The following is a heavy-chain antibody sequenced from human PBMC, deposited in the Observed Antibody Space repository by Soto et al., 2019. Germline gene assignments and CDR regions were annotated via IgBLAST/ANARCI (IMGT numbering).Heavy chain of an antibody. Sequence: PSQTLSLTCAISGDSVSSNSAAWNWIRQSPSRGLEWLGRTYYRSKWYNDYAVSVKSRITINPDTSKNQFSLQLNPVTPEDTAVYYCARTRGALRYFDPNGGYYGMDVWGQGTTVTVSS. CDR1: GDSVSSNSAA. CDR3: ARTRGALRYFDPNGGYYGMDV. J-gene: IGHJ6*02. V-gene: IGHV6-1*01. CDR2: TYYRSKWYN. D-gene: IGHD3-9*01.